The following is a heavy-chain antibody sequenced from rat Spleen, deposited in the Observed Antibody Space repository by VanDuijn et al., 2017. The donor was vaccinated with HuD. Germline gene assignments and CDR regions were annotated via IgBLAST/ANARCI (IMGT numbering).Heavy chain of an antibody. V-gene: IGHV5S13*01. D-gene: IGHD4-3*01. J-gene: IGHJ3*01. CDR2: ISPGGVNT. CDR3: ARGVRGFAY. Sequence: EVQLVESGGGSVQPGRSLKLSCAASGFTFGDYGMAWVRQAPTQGLEWVASISPGGVNTYSRDSVKGRFTISRDNAKNTLYLQMDSLRSEDTATYDGARGVRGFAYWGQGTLVTVSS. CDR1: GFTFGDYG.